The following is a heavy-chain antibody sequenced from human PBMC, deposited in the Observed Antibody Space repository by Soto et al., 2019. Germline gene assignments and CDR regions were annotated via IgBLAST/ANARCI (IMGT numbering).Heavy chain of an antibody. D-gene: IGHD6-19*01. CDR3: ARDLAPPLGSSGLKVGQYYGMDV. CDR2: INPNSGGT. V-gene: IGHV1-2*04. CDR1: GYTFTGYY. J-gene: IGHJ6*02. Sequence: ASVKVSCKASGYTFTGYYMHWVRRAPGQGLEWMGCINPNSGGTNYAQKFQGWVTMTRDTSISTAYMELSRLRSDDTAVYFCARDLAPPLGSSGLKVGQYYGMDVWGQGTTVTVSS.